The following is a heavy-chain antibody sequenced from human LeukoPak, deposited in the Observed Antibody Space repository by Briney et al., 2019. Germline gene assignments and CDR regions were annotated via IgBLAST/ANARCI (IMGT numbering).Heavy chain of an antibody. D-gene: IGHD2-2*01. CDR1: GFPFSNYA. CDR3: AAYCSSTNCRFDY. Sequence: GGSLRLSCAASGFPFSNYAMHWVRQAPGKGLEWVAVISYDGDSRYYADSVKGRFTISRDNSKNTLYLQMNSLRAEDTAVYYCAAYCSSTNCRFDYWGQGTLVTVFS. V-gene: IGHV3-30-3*01. CDR2: ISYDGDSR. J-gene: IGHJ4*02.